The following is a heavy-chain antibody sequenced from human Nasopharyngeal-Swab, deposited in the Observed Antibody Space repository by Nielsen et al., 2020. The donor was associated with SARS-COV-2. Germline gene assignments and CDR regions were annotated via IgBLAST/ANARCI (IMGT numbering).Heavy chain of an antibody. Sequence: ESLKISCAASGFTVSSNYMSWVRQAPGKGLEWVSVIYRGGDTYYADSVKGRFTVSRDNSKNTLYLQMNSLRADDTAVYYCASSRGYYFSRFDYWGQGTLVTVSS. CDR1: GFTVSSNY. J-gene: IGHJ4*02. V-gene: IGHV3-66*01. CDR3: ASSRGYYFSRFDY. D-gene: IGHD3-22*01. CDR2: IYRGGDT.